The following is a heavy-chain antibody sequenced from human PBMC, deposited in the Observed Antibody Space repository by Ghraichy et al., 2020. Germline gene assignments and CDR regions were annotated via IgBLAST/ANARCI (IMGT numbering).Heavy chain of an antibody. Sequence: GSLRLSCAASGFTFSSYSMNWVRQAPGKGLEWVSYISSSSSTIYYADSVKGRFTISRDNAKNSLYLQMNSLRDEDTAVYYCARDFTIFGVVKTFDYWGQGTLVTVSS. D-gene: IGHD3-3*01. J-gene: IGHJ4*02. CDR1: GFTFSSYS. V-gene: IGHV3-48*02. CDR3: ARDFTIFGVVKTFDY. CDR2: ISSSSSTI.